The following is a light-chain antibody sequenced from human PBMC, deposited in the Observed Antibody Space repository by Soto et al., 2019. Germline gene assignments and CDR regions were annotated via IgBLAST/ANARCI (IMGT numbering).Light chain of an antibody. CDR1: SSDVGGYDH. CDR3: TSSVTGGLYV. Sequence: QSALTQPASVSGSPGQSITISSTGTSSDVGGYDHVSWYQHYPDKVPRLLIYKVSHRPSGVSNRFSGSKSGNTASLTISGLQAEDEAVYFCTSSVTGGLYVFGAGTKLTVL. CDR2: KVS. J-gene: IGLJ1*01. V-gene: IGLV2-14*01.